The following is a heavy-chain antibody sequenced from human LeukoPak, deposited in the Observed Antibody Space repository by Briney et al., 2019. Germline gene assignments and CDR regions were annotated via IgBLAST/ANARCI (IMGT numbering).Heavy chain of an antibody. Sequence: GGSLRLSCAASGFTFSTYSMNWVRQAPGKGLEWVSYISSSGSTIYYADSVKGRFTISRDNAKNSLYLQMNSLRAEDTAVYYCASTYYYGSGSYDDWGQGTLVTVSS. CDR3: ASTYYYGSGSYDD. V-gene: IGHV3-48*04. J-gene: IGHJ4*02. D-gene: IGHD3-10*01. CDR1: GFTFSTYS. CDR2: ISSSGSTI.